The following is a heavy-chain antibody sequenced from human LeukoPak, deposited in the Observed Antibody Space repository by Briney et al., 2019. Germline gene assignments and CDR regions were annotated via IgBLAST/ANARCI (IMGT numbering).Heavy chain of an antibody. CDR1: GFTFTDYS. D-gene: IGHD1-26*01. J-gene: IGHJ4*02. V-gene: IGHV3-15*01. Sequence: GGSLRLSCAASGFTFTDYSMNWVRQAPGKGLEWVGHIKSKTDGGTTDYAAPVKGRFTISRDDSKNTLYLQMNSLKTEDTAVYYCTTDEVVGATWGYYFDYWGQGTLVTVSS. CDR3: TTDEVVGATWGYYFDY. CDR2: IKSKTDGGTT.